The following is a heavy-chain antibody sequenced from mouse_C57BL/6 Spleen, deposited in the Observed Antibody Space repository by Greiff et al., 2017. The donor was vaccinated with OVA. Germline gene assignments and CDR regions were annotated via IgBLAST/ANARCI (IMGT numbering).Heavy chain of an antibody. CDR2: IDPNSGGT. D-gene: IGHD2-1*01. CDR3: AREGYGNYFDAMDY. Sequence: VQLQQPRAELVKPGASVKLSCKASGYTFTSYWMHWVKQRPGRGLEWIGRIDPNSGGTKYNEKFKSKATLTVDKPSSTAYMQLSSLTSEDSAVYYCAREGYGNYFDAMDYWGQGTSVTVSS. J-gene: IGHJ4*01. CDR1: GYTFTSYW. V-gene: IGHV1-72*01.